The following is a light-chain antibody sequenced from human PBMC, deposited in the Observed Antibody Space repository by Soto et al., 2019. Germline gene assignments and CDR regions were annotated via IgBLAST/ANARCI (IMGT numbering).Light chain of an antibody. J-gene: IGKJ4*01. Sequence: EIVLTQSPGTLSLSPGEGVTLSCRASQSVWSSYLAWYQQKPGQAPRLLIYGASSRATGIPDRFSGSGSGTDFTLTISRLEPEDFAVYYCQQYGSSPLTFGGGTKVEIK. CDR2: GAS. V-gene: IGKV3-20*01. CDR3: QQYGSSPLT. CDR1: QSVWSSY.